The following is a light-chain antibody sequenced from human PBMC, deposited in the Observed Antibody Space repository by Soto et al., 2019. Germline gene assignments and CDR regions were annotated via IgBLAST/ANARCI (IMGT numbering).Light chain of an antibody. CDR2: GAS. CDR1: QIVSSNY. Sequence: VLTQSPGTLSSYPGESVTLFCRASQIVSSNYLAWYQQKSGQAPRLLIFGASNRATGIPDRFSGSGSGIDFTLTISGLEPEDFAVYYCQQYSGSVLTFGGGTKVDI. CDR3: QQYSGSVLT. V-gene: IGKV3-20*01. J-gene: IGKJ4*01.